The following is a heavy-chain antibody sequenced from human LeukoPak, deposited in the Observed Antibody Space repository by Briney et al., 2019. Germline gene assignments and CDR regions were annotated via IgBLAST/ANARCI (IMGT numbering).Heavy chain of an antibody. CDR1: GFTFSSYE. CDR3: AREYCSSTSCLGHWYFDL. CDR2: ISSSGSII. V-gene: IGHV3-48*03. D-gene: IGHD2-2*01. Sequence: GGSLRLSCAASGFTFSSYEMNWVRQAPGKGLEWVSYISSSGSIIYYADSVKGRFTISRDSAKNSLYLQMNSLRAEDTAVYYCAREYCSSTSCLGHWYFDLWGRGTLVTVSS. J-gene: IGHJ2*01.